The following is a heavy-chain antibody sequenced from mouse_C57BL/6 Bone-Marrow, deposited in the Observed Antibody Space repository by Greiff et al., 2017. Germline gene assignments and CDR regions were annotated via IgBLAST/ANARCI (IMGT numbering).Heavy chain of an antibody. CDR3: ARRGDGYYPDY. J-gene: IGHJ2*01. D-gene: IGHD2-3*01. CDR2: IYPRSGNT. V-gene: IGHV1-81*01. Sequence: VKLVESGAELARPGASVKLSCKASGYTFTSYGISWVKQRTGQGLEWIGEIYPRSGNTYYNEKFKGKATLTADKSSSTAYMELRSLTSEDSAVYFCARRGDGYYPDYWGQGTTLTVSS. CDR1: GYTFTSYG.